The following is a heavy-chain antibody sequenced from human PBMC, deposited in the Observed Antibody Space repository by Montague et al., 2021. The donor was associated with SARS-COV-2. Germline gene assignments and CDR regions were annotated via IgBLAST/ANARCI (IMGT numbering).Heavy chain of an antibody. V-gene: IGHV4-59*01. CDR2: IYYSGST. CDR1: GGSISSYY. CDR3: ARGSGWMGNAFDI. D-gene: IGHD6-19*01. Sequence: SETLSLTCTVSGGSISSYYWSWIRQPPGKGLEWIGYIYYSGSTNYNPSLKSRVTISVDTSKNQFSLKLSSVTAADAAVYYCARGSGWMGNAFDIWGQGAMVTVSS. J-gene: IGHJ3*02.